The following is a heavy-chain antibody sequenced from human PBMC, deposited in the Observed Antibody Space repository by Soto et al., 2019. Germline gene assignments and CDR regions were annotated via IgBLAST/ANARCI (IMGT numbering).Heavy chain of an antibody. CDR1: GFSLSTSGVG. D-gene: IGHD3-10*01. CDR3: VSGSYPNWFDP. CDR2: LYWDDDK. Sequence: QITLKESGPTLVKPTQTLTLTCTFSGFSLSTSGVGVGWIRQPPGKALEWLALLYWDDDKRYSPSLKSRLTLTTDPSNNQVVLTMTNRDPVDPATSYCVSGSYPNWFDPWGQGTLVTVSS. J-gene: IGHJ5*02. V-gene: IGHV2-5*02.